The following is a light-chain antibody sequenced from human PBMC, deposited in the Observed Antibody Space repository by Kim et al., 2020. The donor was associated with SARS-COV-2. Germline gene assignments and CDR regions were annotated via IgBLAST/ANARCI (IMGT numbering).Light chain of an antibody. CDR1: QGISSA. CDR2: DAS. CDR3: QQFKKYPPLT. Sequence: AIQLTQSPSSLSASVGDRVTITCRASQGISSALAWYQQKPGKAPQLLIYDASTLESGVPSRFSGSGSGTDFTLTISSLQPEDFATYYCQQFKKYPPLTFGGGTKVDIK. J-gene: IGKJ4*01. V-gene: IGKV1D-13*01.